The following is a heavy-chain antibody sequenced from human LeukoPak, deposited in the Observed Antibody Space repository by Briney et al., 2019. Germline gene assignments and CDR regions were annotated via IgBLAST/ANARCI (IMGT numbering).Heavy chain of an antibody. CDR3: ASGVTFDI. D-gene: IGHD3-10*01. J-gene: IGHJ3*02. CDR1: GFTFSSYA. V-gene: IGHV3-30-3*01. CDR2: ISYDGSNK. Sequence: PGGSLRLSCAASGFTFSSYAMHWVRQAPGKGLEWVAVISYDGSNKYYADSVKGRFTISRDNSKNTLYLQMNSLRAEDTAVYYCASGVTFDIWGQGTMVTVSS.